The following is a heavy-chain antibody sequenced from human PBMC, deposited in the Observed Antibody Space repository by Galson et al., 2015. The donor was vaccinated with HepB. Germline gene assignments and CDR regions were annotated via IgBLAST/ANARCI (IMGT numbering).Heavy chain of an antibody. CDR1: GFTFTRYT. CDR2: LSVNGDIS. V-gene: IGHV3-23*01. D-gene: IGHD3-16*01. J-gene: IGHJ4*02. CDR3: AKVAILGATPHDFDY. Sequence: SLRLSCAASGFTFTRYTMGWVRQAPGKGLKWVSSLSVNGDISYYEDSVKGRFTISRDNSKKMVYLQMNGLRAEDTAVYYCAKVAILGATPHDFDYLGQGPLVTVSS.